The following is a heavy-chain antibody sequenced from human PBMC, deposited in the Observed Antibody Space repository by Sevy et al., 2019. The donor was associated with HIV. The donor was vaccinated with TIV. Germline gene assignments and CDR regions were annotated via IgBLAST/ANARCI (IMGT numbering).Heavy chain of an antibody. CDR3: ATRDRRSGSPNAFDI. CDR2: ISAYNGNT. Sequence: ASVKVSYKASGYTFTSYGISWVRQAPGQGLEWMGWISAYNGNTNCAQKLQGRVTMTTDTSTSTAYMELRSLRSDDTAVYYCATRDRRSGSPNAFDIWGQGTMVTVSS. CDR1: GYTFTSYG. D-gene: IGHD1-26*01. V-gene: IGHV1-18*04. J-gene: IGHJ3*02.